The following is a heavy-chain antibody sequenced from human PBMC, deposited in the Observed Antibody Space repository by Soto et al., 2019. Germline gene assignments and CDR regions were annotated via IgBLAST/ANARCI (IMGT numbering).Heavy chain of an antibody. J-gene: IGHJ3*01. CDR1: GFTFNNYG. V-gene: IGHV3-30*18. CDR2: ISSDGSDK. D-gene: IGHD6-13*01. CDR3: AKDQGIAASHGID. Sequence: QVQLVESGGGVVQPGTSLRLSCAASGFTFNNYGMHWVRQAPGTGLEWVAAISSDGSDKYYADSVKGRLTISGDNSKNTLYLQMHSLRAEDTAVYYCAKDQGIAASHGIDWGQGTMVTVSS.